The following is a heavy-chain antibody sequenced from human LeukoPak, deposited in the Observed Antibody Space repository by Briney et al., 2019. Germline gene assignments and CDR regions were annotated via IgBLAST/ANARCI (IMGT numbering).Heavy chain of an antibody. V-gene: IGHV4-34*01. Sequence: PSETLSLTCAAYGGSFSGYYWSWIRQPPGKGLEWIGEINHSGSTNYNPSLKSRVTISVDTSKNQFSLKLSSVTAADTAVYYCARVNPWFDPWGQGTLVTVSS. D-gene: IGHD1-14*01. CDR2: INHSGST. CDR1: GGSFSGYY. J-gene: IGHJ5*02. CDR3: ARVNPWFDP.